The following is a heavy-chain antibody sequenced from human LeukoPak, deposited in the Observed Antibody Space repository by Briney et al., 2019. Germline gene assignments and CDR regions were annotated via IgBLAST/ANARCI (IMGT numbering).Heavy chain of an antibody. CDR3: ARDRNGGVYVGSSSYYMDV. D-gene: IGHD5/OR15-5a*01. J-gene: IGHJ6*03. Sequence: GGSLRLSCAAPGFTLMTYNMNWVRQAPGKRLEWVSSISSSGSYIYYADSVRGRFTISRDNARNSLYLQMNSLRAEDTAVYYCARDRNGGVYVGSSSYYMDVWGKGTTVIVSS. CDR1: GFTLMTYN. CDR2: ISSSGSYI. V-gene: IGHV3-21*01.